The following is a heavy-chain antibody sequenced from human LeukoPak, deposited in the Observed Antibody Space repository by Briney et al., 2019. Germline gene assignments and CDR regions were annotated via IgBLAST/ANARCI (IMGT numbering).Heavy chain of an antibody. Sequence: ASVKVSCKASGYTFTSYCISWVRHAPGQGLEWMGWISAYNGNTNYAQKLQGRATMTTDTSTSTAYMELRSLRSDDTAVYYCAREQLAVGAPSFDYWGQGTVVTVSS. J-gene: IGHJ4*02. CDR2: ISAYNGNT. V-gene: IGHV1-18*01. CDR1: GYTFTSYC. D-gene: IGHD1-26*01. CDR3: AREQLAVGAPSFDY.